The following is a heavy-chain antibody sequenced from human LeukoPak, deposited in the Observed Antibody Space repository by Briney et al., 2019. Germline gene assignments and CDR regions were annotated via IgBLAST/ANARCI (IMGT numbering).Heavy chain of an antibody. D-gene: IGHD3-10*01. CDR2: IHYSGST. J-gene: IGHJ4*02. Sequence: SETLSLTCTVSGGSVSGGNYYCSWIRQSPGKGLEWIGYIHYSGSTVYNPSLKSRVTISVDTSKNQFSLKLSSVTAADTAVYYCARHLPPLYGSGSYVDYWGQGTLVTVSS. CDR1: GGSVSGGNYY. V-gene: IGHV4-61*01. CDR3: ARHLPPLYGSGSYVDY.